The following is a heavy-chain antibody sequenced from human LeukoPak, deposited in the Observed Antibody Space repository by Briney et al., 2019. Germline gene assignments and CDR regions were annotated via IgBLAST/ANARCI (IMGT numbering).Heavy chain of an antibody. V-gene: IGHV1-24*01. CDR2: FDPEDGET. CDR3: ARNCYGSGSSTPPCFDY. CDR1: GYTLTELS. Sequence: ASVKVSCKVSGYTLTELSMHWVRQAPGKGLEWMGGFDPEDGETIYAQKFQGRVTMTEDTSTDTAYMELSSLRSEDTAVYYCARNCYGSGSSTPPCFDYWGQGTLVTVSS. D-gene: IGHD3-10*01. J-gene: IGHJ4*02.